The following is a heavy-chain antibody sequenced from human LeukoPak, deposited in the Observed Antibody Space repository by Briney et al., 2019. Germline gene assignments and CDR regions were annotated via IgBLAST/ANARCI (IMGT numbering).Heavy chain of an antibody. J-gene: IGHJ5*02. CDR3: ARGLYGGKTANWFDP. CDR2: IYYSGST. V-gene: IGHV4-30-4*08. CDR1: GGSISSGDYY. D-gene: IGHD4-23*01. Sequence: SQTLSLTCTVSGGSISSGDYYWSWIRQPPGKGLEWIGYIYYSGSTYYNPSLKSRVTISVDTSKNQFSLKLSSVTAADTAVYYCARGLYGGKTANWFDPWGQGTLVTVSS.